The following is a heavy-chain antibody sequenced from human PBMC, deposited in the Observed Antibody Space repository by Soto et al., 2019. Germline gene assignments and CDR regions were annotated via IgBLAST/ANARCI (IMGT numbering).Heavy chain of an antibody. CDR1: GFTFDDYA. V-gene: IGHV3-9*01. CDR2: ISWNSGSI. J-gene: IGHJ4*02. CDR3: AKGCGSTSCYAFSTFFL. Sequence: SLKISCAASGFTFDDYAMHWVRQAPGKGLEWVSGISWNSGSIGYADSVKGRFTISRDNAKNSLYLQMNSLRAEDTALYYCAKGCGSTSCYAFSTFFLWGQGTLVTVSS. D-gene: IGHD2-2*01.